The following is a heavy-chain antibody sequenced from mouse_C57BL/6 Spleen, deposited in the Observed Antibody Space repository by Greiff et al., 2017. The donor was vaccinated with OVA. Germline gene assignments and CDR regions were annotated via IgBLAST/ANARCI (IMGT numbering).Heavy chain of an antibody. J-gene: IGHJ2*01. V-gene: IGHV5-9-1*02. D-gene: IGHD4-1*01. CDR3: TRERTGDFDY. CDR1: GFTFSSYA. CDR2: ISSGGDYI. Sequence: EVQRVESGEGLVKPGGSLKLSCAASGFTFSSYAMSWVRQTPEKRLEWVAYISSGGDYIYYADTVKGRFTISRDNARNTLYLQMSRLKSEDTAMYYCTRERTGDFDYWGQGTTLTVSS.